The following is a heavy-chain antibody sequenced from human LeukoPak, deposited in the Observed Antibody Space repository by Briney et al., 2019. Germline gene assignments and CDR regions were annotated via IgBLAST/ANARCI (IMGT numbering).Heavy chain of an antibody. CDR2: MYTSGST. J-gene: IGHJ4*02. CDR1: GGSISSYY. Sequence: SETLSLTCSVSGGSISSYYWSWIRQPPRKGLEWVGRMYTSGSTNYNPSLKSRVTMSVDPSKNQFSLKLSSVTAADTAVYYCARIRSSGWSNHYFDYWGQGTLVTVSS. D-gene: IGHD6-19*01. CDR3: ARIRSSGWSNHYFDY. V-gene: IGHV4-4*07.